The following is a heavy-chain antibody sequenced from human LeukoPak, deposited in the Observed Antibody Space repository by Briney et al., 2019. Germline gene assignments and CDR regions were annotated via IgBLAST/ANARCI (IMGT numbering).Heavy chain of an antibody. CDR2: INPNSGGT. Sequence: ASVKVSCKASGYTFTGYYMHWVRQAPGQGLGWMGWINPNSGGTNYAQKFQGRVTMTRDTSISTAYMELSRLRSDDTAVYYCARGERLLLLFYWFDPWGQGTPVTVSS. CDR1: GYTFTGYY. CDR3: ARGERLLLLFYWFDP. D-gene: IGHD3-22*01. V-gene: IGHV1-2*02. J-gene: IGHJ5*02.